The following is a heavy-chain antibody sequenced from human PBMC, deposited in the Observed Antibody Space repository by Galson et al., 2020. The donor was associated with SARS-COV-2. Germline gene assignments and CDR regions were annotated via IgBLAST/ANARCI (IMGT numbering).Heavy chain of an antibody. CDR2: MSGSRSYT. V-gene: IGHV3-11*06. Sequence: GESLKISCAASGFTFSDYYMSWIRQAPGKGLEWLSNMSGSRSYTSYADSVKGRFTISRDNSKNSLYLQMNDLRAEDTALYFCARSGRACSGGICYGAEYFQHWGQGALVTVSS. CDR3: ARSGRACSGGICYGAEYFQH. J-gene: IGHJ1*01. D-gene: IGHD2-15*01. CDR1: GFTFSDYY.